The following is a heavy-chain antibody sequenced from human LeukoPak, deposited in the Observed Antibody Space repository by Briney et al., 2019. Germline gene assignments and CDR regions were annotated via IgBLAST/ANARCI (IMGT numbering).Heavy chain of an antibody. Sequence: PGGSLRLSCAASGFTFSSYAMHWVRQAPGKGLEWVAVISYDGSNKYYADSVKARFTIPRDNSQNTLYLQMNSLRAEDTAVYYCARANPTRVAVAVNPYFDYWGQGTLVTVSS. CDR2: ISYDGSNK. CDR3: ARANPTRVAVAVNPYFDY. J-gene: IGHJ4*02. V-gene: IGHV3-30*04. D-gene: IGHD6-19*01. CDR1: GFTFSSYA.